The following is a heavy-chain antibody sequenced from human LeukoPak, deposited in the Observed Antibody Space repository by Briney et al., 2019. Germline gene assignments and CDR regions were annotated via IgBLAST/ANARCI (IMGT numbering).Heavy chain of an antibody. CDR2: INPNNGGS. Sequence: ASVKVSCKASGYTFSGYYIHWVRQAPGQGLEWMGWINPNNGGSNYAQSFQGRVTMTRDTSISTAYLELSGLRSDDTAVYYCARDLVGESGYSDYWGQGTLVTVSS. V-gene: IGHV1-2*02. CDR3: ARDLVGESGYSDY. J-gene: IGHJ4*02. CDR1: GYTFSGYY. D-gene: IGHD3-3*01.